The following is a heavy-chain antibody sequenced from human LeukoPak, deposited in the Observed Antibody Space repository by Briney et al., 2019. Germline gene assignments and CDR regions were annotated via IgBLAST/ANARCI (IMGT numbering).Heavy chain of an antibody. CDR2: IYYTGGT. V-gene: IGHV4-59*08. J-gene: IGHJ4*02. D-gene: IGHD4-11*01. CDR1: GGSISNYY. Sequence: SETLSLTCTVSGGSISNYYWSWIRQPPGKGLEWLGYIYYTGGTNYNPSLKSRVTISVDTSKNPFSLHLSSVPAADTAVYYCASRLQTTVPFDSWGQGTLVTVSS. CDR3: ASRLQTTVPFDS.